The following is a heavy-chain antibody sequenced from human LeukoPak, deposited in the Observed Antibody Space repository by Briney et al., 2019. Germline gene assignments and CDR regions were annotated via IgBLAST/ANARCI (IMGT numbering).Heavy chain of an antibody. CDR2: MNPNSGNT. J-gene: IGHJ4*02. Sequence: ASVKVSCKASGYTFTSYDINWVRQATGQGLEWMGWMNPNSGNTGYAQKFQGRVTMTRNTSISTAYMELSSLRSEDTAVYYCARGRGIAVARAFDYWGQGTLVTVSP. CDR3: ARGRGIAVARAFDY. CDR1: GYTFTSYD. V-gene: IGHV1-8*01. D-gene: IGHD6-19*01.